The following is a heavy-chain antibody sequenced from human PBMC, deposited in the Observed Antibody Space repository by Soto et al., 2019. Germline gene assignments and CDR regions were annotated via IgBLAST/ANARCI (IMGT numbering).Heavy chain of an antibody. D-gene: IGHD2-15*01. CDR3: TRDLHVPLPADALRVAN. CDR2: ISADGTGT. Sequence: QLVESGGGLVQPGGSLRLSCAASGFTFRAYEMHWVRQAPGKGLQWISYISADGTGTHYADSVKGRFTISRDNAKNSLSLQMNSLRAEDTAIYYCTRDLHVPLPADALRVANWGQGTQVTVSS. CDR1: GFTFRAYE. V-gene: IGHV3-48*03. J-gene: IGHJ4*02.